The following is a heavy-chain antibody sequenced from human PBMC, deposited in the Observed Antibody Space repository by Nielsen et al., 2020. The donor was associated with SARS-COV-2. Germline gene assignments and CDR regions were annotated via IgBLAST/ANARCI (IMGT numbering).Heavy chain of an antibody. CDR1: GYTFTGYY. CDR2: INPNSGGT. D-gene: IGHD2-15*01. J-gene: IGHJ4*02. V-gene: IGHV1-2*06. Sequence: ASVKVSCKASGYTFTGYYMHWVRQAPGQGLEWMGRINPNSGGTNYAQKFQGRVTITRDTSASTAYMELRSLRSEDTALYYCAREAGGGSPFDYWGQGTLVTVSS. CDR3: AREAGGGSPFDY.